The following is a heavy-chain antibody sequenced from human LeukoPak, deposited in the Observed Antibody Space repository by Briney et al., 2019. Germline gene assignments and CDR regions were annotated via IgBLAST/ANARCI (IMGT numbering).Heavy chain of an antibody. CDR2: IYTSGNT. V-gene: IGHV4-61*02. CDR3: ARADGHSSGYSLYYYYYMDV. D-gene: IGHD3-22*01. Sequence: PSETLSLTCTVSGGSISSGGYYWSWIRQPAGKGLEWIGRIYTSGNTNYNPSLKSRATISVDTSKNQFSLELSSVTAADTAVYYCARADGHSSGYSLYYYYYMDVWGKGTTVTISS. J-gene: IGHJ6*03. CDR1: GGSISSGGYY.